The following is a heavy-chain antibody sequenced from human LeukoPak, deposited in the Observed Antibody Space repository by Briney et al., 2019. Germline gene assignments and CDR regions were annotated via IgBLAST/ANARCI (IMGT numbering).Heavy chain of an antibody. CDR2: IYYSGST. J-gene: IGHJ5*02. D-gene: IGHD6-19*01. CDR3: ARGSGSGWYGYWFDP. Sequence: PSETLSLTCTVSGDSISSYYWSWIRQPPGKGLEWIGYIYYSGSTNYNPSLKSRVTISVDTSKNQFSLKLSSVTAADTAVYYCARGSGSGWYGYWFDPWGQGTLVTVSS. V-gene: IGHV4-59*01. CDR1: GDSISSYY.